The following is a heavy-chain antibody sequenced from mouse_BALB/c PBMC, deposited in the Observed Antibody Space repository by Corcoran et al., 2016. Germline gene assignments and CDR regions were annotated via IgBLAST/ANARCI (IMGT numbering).Heavy chain of an antibody. CDR2: INPNNGGT. D-gene: IGHD4-1*01. Sequence: EVRLQQSGPELVKPGASVKISCKSSGYTFPEYTMHWVKQSHGKSLEWSGGINPNNGGTSYNQKFKGKATLTVDKFSSTAYMELRSLTSEDSGVYYCATGTAYWGQGTLVTVSA. CDR1: GYTFPEYT. V-gene: IGHV1-18*01. J-gene: IGHJ3*01. CDR3: ATGTAY.